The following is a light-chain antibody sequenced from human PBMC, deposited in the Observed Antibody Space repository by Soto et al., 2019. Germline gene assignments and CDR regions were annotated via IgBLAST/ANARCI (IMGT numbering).Light chain of an antibody. V-gene: IGKV1-39*01. Sequence: IQMTQSPPSLSVSVGDRVTITCRASQSINSYLNWYQQQPGKAPKLVIYAASTLQSGVPSRFTGSGSGTYFTLTISSLQPEDFATYHCQQSYSTPRTFGQGTKVEIK. CDR1: QSINSY. CDR2: AAS. J-gene: IGKJ1*01. CDR3: QQSYSTPRT.